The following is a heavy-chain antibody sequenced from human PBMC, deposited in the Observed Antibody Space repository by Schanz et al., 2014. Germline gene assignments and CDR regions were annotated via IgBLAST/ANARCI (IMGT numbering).Heavy chain of an antibody. D-gene: IGHD6-13*01. Sequence: QVQLVQSGAEMKKPGASVKVSCKASGYIFTDYYIHWVRQAPGQGLEWMGWISADNGNTNYAQRLQGRVTMTTDTSTSTAYMELRSLRSDDTAVYYCARNIIATARAYDIWGQGTMVTVSS. J-gene: IGHJ3*02. CDR3: ARNIIATARAYDI. CDR1: GYIFTDYY. V-gene: IGHV1-18*04. CDR2: ISADNGNT.